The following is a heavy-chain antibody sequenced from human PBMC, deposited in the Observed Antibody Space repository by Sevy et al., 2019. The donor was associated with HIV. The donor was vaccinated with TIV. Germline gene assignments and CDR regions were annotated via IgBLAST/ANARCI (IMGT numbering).Heavy chain of an antibody. V-gene: IGHV3-64D*06. Sequence: GESLKISCSASGFTFSSYAMHWVRQAPGKGLEYVSAISSNGGSTYYADSVKGRFTISRDNSKNTLYLQMSSLRAEDTAVYYCVNQGGSGAFDYWGQGTLVTVSS. J-gene: IGHJ4*02. D-gene: IGHD3-10*01. CDR2: ISSNGGST. CDR1: GFTFSSYA. CDR3: VNQGGSGAFDY.